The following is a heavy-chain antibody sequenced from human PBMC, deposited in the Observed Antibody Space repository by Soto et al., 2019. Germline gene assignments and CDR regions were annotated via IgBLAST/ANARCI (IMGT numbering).Heavy chain of an antibody. V-gene: IGHV4-31*03. CDR1: GGSISSGGYY. D-gene: IGHD2-21*01. CDR2: IYYSGST. CDR3: GRGFWGGDCYSPPPYWFAP. Sequence: PSETLSLTCTVSGGSISSGGYYWSWIRQHPGKGLEWIGYIYYSGSTYYNPSLKSRVTISVDTSKNQFSLKLSSVTAADTAVYYCGRGFWGGDCYSPPPYWFAPGGRGPRVTVPS. J-gene: IGHJ5*02.